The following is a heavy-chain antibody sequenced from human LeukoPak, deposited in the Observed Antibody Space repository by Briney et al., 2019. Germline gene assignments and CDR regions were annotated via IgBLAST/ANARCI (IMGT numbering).Heavy chain of an antibody. J-gene: IGHJ4*02. D-gene: IGHD6-13*01. CDR1: GFTFSSYA. Sequence: GGSLRLSCAASGFTFSSYAMSWVRQAPGKGLEWVSAISGSGGSTYYADSVKGRFTISRGNSKNTLYLQMNSLRAEDTAVYYRAKLPSSSWYYWGQGTLVTVSS. CDR3: AKLPSSSWYY. V-gene: IGHV3-23*01. CDR2: ISGSGGST.